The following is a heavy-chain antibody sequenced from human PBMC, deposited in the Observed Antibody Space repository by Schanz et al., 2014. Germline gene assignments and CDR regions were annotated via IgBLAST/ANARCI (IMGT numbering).Heavy chain of an antibody. CDR1: GFTFSSHW. J-gene: IGHJ5*02. CDR2: IKSDGSST. D-gene: IGHD3-10*01. CDR3: ARPALWFGDNCFDP. Sequence: EVQLLESGGGLVQPGGSLRLSCAASGFTFSSHWMHWVRQDPGKGLVWGSRIKSDGSSTSYADSVKGRFTISRDNAKNTLYLQMSSLRAEDTAVYYCARPALWFGDNCFDPWGQGTLVTVSS. V-gene: IGHV3-74*02.